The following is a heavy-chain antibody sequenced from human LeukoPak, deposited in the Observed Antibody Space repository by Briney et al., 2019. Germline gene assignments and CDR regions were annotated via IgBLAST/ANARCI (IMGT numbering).Heavy chain of an antibody. D-gene: IGHD6-13*01. CDR2: INAGNGNT. CDR1: GYTFTSYA. CDR3: ARASSSWYENWFDP. V-gene: IGHV1-3*01. Sequence: ASVKVSCKASGYTFTSYAMHWVRQAPGQRLEWMGWINAGNGNTKYSQKFQGRVTITRDTSASTAYMELSSLRSEDTAVYYCARASSSWYENWFDPWGQGTLVTVSS. J-gene: IGHJ5*02.